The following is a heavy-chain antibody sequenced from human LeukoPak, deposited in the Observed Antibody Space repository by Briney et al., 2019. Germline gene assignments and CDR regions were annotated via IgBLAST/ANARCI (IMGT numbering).Heavy chain of an antibody. J-gene: IGHJ5*01. CDR2: IYHSGST. Sequence: SETLSLTCTVSGYSISSGYYWGWIRQPPGKGLEWIGSIYHSGSTYYNPSLKSRVTISVDTSKNQFSLKLSSVTAADTAMYYCARVTQVLVAALGNWFDSWGQGTLVTVSS. D-gene: IGHD2-15*01. CDR3: ARVTQVLVAALGNWFDS. CDR1: GYSISSGYY. V-gene: IGHV4-38-2*02.